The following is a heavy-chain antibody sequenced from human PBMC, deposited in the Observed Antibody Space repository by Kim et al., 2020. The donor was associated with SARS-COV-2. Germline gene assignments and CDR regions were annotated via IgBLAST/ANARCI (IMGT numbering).Heavy chain of an antibody. CDR3: ARSLYAASTRSLDS. J-gene: IGHJ4*02. Sequence: GGSLRLSCAASGFTFSDHGMNWVRQAPGKGLEWVSIVDAGGGVTYYADSVKGRFTISIDNSKKTLYLQMNTLRVEDTAVYYCARSLYAASTRSLDSWGQGTLVTVSS. V-gene: IGHV3-23*01. CDR1: GFTFSDHG. CDR2: VDAGGGVT. D-gene: IGHD2-8*01.